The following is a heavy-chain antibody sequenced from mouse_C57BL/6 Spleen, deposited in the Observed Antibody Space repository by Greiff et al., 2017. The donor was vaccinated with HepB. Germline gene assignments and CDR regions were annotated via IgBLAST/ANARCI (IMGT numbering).Heavy chain of an antibody. CDR3: ARGAYQGYFDY. CDR2: INPGSGGT. J-gene: IGHJ2*01. D-gene: IGHD6-5*01. Sequence: VQLQHSGAELVRPGTSVKVSCKASGYAFTNYLIEWVKQRPGQGLEWIGVINPGSGGTNYNEKFKGKATLTADKSSSTAYMQLSSLTSEDSAVYFCARGAYQGYFDYWGQGTTLTVSS. CDR1: GYAFTNYL. V-gene: IGHV1-54*01.